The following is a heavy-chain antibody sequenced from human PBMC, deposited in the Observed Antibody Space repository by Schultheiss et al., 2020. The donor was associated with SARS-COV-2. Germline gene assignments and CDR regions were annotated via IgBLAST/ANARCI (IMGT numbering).Heavy chain of an antibody. CDR2: IDWDDDK. Sequence: SGPTLVKPTETLTLTCTFSGFSLSTTGLYVSWIRQPPGKALEWLALIDWDDDKYYSTSLRTRLTISKDTSKNQVVLTMTNMDPVDTGTYFCARIRSKGIQLNWKFDLWGRGTLVTVSS. J-gene: IGHJ2*01. V-gene: IGHV2-70*01. CDR3: ARIRSKGIQLNWKFDL. D-gene: IGHD5-18*01. CDR1: GFSLSTTGLY.